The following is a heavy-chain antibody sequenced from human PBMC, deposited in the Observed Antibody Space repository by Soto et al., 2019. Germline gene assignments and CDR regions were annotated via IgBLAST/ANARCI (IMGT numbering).Heavy chain of an antibody. CDR2: IIPTVGTA. D-gene: IGHD1-26*01. CDR3: AIDRDYSGSYYEFDP. Sequence: QVQLVQSGAEVKKPGSSVKVSCKASGGTFSSYAISWVRQAPGQGLEWMGGIIPTVGTANYAQKFQGRVTITADESTIRAYMEGRSLRSEDTAVYYCAIDRDYSGSYYEFDPWCQGTLVTVSS. CDR1: GGTFSSYA. J-gene: IGHJ5*02. V-gene: IGHV1-69*01.